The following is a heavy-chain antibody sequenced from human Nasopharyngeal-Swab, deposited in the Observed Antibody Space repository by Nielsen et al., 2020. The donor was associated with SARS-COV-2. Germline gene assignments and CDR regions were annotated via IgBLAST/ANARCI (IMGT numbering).Heavy chain of an antibody. V-gene: IGHV3-23*01. Sequence: GGSLRLSCAASGFTLSCYAMSWVRQVPGKGLERVSAISGSGGSTYYADSVKGRFTISRDNSKNTLYLQMNSLRAEDTAVYYCASNPPSGYDSSGYYRYGMDVWGQGTTVTVSS. CDR3: ASNPPSGYDSSGYYRYGMDV. D-gene: IGHD3-22*01. CDR1: GFTLSCYA. CDR2: ISGSGGST. J-gene: IGHJ6*02.